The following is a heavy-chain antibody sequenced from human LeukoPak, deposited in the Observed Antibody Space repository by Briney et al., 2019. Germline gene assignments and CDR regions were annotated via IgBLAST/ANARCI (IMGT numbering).Heavy chain of an antibody. Sequence: GGSLRLSCAASGFTFSSYSMNWVRQAPGKGLEWVSYISSSSSTIYYADSVKGRFTISRDNAKNSLYLQMNSLRAEDTAVYYCARPLDYGGPEAYYYMDVWGKGTTVTVSS. J-gene: IGHJ6*03. CDR3: ARPLDYGGPEAYYYMDV. V-gene: IGHV3-48*04. D-gene: IGHD4-23*01. CDR1: GFTFSSYS. CDR2: ISSSSSTI.